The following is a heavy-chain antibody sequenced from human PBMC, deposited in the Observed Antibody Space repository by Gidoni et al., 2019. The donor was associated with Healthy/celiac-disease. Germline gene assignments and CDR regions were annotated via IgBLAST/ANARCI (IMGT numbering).Heavy chain of an antibody. CDR3: TRGGTIFGVVPPNYYYYMDV. J-gene: IGHJ6*03. Sequence: EVQLVESGGGLVQPGRSLRLSCTASGFTFGDYAMSGVRQAPGKGLAWVGFIRSKAYGGTTEYAASVKGRFTISRDDSKSIAYLQMNSLKTEDTAVYYCTRGGTIFGVVPPNYYYYMDVWGKGTTVTVSS. D-gene: IGHD3-3*01. CDR2: IRSKAYGGTT. V-gene: IGHV3-49*04. CDR1: GFTFGDYA.